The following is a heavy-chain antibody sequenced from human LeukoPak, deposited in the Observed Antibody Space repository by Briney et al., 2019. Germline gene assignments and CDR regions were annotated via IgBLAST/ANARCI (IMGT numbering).Heavy chain of an antibody. V-gene: IGHV1-24*01. CDR1: GYTLTELS. CDR2: FDPEDGET. Sequence: GASVKVSCKVSGYTLTELSMHWVRQAPGKGIEWMGGFDPEDGETIYAQKFQGRVTMTEGTSTDTAYMGLSSLRSEDTAVYYCATDRPLYGMDVWGQGTTVTVSS. J-gene: IGHJ6*02. CDR3: ATDRPLYGMDV.